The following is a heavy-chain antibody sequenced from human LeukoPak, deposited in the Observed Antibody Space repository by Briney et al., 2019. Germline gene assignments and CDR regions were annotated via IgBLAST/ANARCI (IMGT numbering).Heavy chain of an antibody. D-gene: IGHD3-3*01. Sequence: ASEKVSCKASGYTFTSYAMHWVRQAPGQRLEWMGWINAGNGNTKYSQKFQGRVTITRDTSASTAYMELSSLRSEDTAVYYCAREVRDFWSGYYGYWGQGTLVTVSS. J-gene: IGHJ4*02. V-gene: IGHV1-3*01. CDR1: GYTFTSYA. CDR3: AREVRDFWSGYYGY. CDR2: INAGNGNT.